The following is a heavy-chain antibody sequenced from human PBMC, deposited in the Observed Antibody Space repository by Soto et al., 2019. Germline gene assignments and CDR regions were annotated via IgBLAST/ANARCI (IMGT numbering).Heavy chain of an antibody. D-gene: IGHD6-19*01. CDR1: GGSISSGGYY. CDR3: ARNTPGGSGWWPYYFDY. Sequence: PSETLSLTCTVSGGSISSGGYYWSWIRQHPGKGLEWIGYIYYSGSTYYNPSLKSRVTISVDTSKNQFSLKLSSVTAADTAVYYCARNTPGGSGWWPYYFDYWGQGTLVTVSS. J-gene: IGHJ4*02. V-gene: IGHV4-31*03. CDR2: IYYSGST.